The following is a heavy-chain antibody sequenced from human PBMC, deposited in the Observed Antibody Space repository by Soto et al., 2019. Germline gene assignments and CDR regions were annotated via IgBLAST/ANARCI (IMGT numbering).Heavy chain of an antibody. CDR3: VKVSTFYDILTGYYSTNFFDP. CDR2: IYSCGST. V-gene: IGHV3-66*03. CDR1: GFTVSSNY. D-gene: IGHD3-9*01. Sequence: GGSLRLSCAASGFTVSSNYMSWVRQAPGKGLEWVSVIYSCGSTYYADSVKGRFTISRDNSKNTLYLQMNSLRPEDTAVYYCVKVSTFYDILTGYYSTNFFDPWGQGTLVTVSS. J-gene: IGHJ5*02.